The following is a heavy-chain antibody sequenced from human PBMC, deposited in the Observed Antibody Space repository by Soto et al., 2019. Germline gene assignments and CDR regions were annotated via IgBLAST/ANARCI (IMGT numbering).Heavy chain of an antibody. J-gene: IGHJ6*04. V-gene: IGHV3-30*18. CDR2: ISYDGSNK. Sequence: QVQLVESGGGVVQPGRSLRLSCAASGLTFSSYGMHWVRQAPGKGLEWVAVISYDGSNKYYADSVKGRFTISRDNSKNTLYLQMNSLRAEDTAVYYCAKDGGSSTPGGLDVWGEGTTVTVSS. CDR1: GLTFSSYG. CDR3: AKDGGSSTPGGLDV. D-gene: IGHD6-6*01.